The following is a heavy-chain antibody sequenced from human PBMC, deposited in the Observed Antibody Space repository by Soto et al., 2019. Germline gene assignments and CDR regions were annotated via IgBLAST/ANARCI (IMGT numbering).Heavy chain of an antibody. J-gene: IGHJ6*02. CDR3: ARELGTRILSLQSTGYGMDV. D-gene: IGHD2-15*01. Sequence: ASVKVSCKASGGTFSSYAISWVRQAPGQGLEWMGGIIPIFGTANYAQKFQGRVTITADESTSTAYMELSSLRSEDTAVYYCARELGTRILSLQSTGYGMDVWGQGATVTVSS. V-gene: IGHV1-69*13. CDR1: GGTFSSYA. CDR2: IIPIFGTA.